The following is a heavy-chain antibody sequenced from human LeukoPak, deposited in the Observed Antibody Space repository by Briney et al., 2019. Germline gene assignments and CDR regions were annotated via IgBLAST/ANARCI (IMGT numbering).Heavy chain of an antibody. CDR1: GFTFSSYA. J-gene: IGHJ4*02. D-gene: IGHD3-22*01. V-gene: IGHV3-48*04. CDR3: ASSGYYPVWDY. CDR2: ISSSGSTI. Sequence: GGSLRLSCAASGFTFSSYAMSWVRQAPGKGLEWVSYISSSGSTIYYADSVKGRFTISRDNAKNPLYLQMNSLRAEDTAVYYCASSGYYPVWDYWGQGTLVTVSS.